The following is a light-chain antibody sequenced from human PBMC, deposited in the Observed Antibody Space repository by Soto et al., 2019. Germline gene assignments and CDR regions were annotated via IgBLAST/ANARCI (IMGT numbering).Light chain of an antibody. J-gene: IGLJ3*02. Sequence: QSALTQPASVSGSPGQSIAFSCTGNSSDVGSYNLVSWYQHHPGKAPKLIISEVSKRPSGVSDRFSGSKSGNTASLTISGLQAEDEADYYCCSYAGSSTWVFGGGTKLTVL. CDR1: SSDVGSYNL. CDR2: EVS. CDR3: CSYAGSSTWV. V-gene: IGLV2-23*02.